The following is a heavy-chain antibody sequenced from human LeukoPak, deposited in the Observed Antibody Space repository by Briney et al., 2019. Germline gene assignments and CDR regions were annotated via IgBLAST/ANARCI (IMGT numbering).Heavy chain of an antibody. V-gene: IGHV4-61*02. CDR2: IYTSGST. CDR3: ARGDCSSTICYSPMDV. CDR1: GGSISSGNYY. D-gene: IGHD2-2*01. J-gene: IGHJ6*03. Sequence: SQTLSLTCTVSGGSISSGNYYWSWIRQPAGKGLEWIGRIYTSGSTNYNPSLKSRVTISLDTSKNQFSLKVNSVTAADTAVYYCARGDCSSTICYSPMDVWGKGTTVTVSS.